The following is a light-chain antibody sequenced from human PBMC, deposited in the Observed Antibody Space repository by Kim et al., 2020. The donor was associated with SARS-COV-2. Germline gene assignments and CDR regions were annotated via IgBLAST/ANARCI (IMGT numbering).Light chain of an antibody. CDR3: QQYGSSPRT. CDR1: QGVSSSY. V-gene: IGKV3-20*01. CDR2: GAS. Sequence: SPGERATHACRASQGVSSSYLAWYQQKPGQAPRLRIYGASSRVTGIPDRFSGSGSGTDFTLTISRLEPEDFAVYYCQQYGSSPRTFGQGTKVDIK. J-gene: IGKJ1*01.